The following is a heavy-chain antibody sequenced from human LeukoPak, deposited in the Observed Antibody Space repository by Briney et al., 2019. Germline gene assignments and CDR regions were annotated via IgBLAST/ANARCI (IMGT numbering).Heavy chain of an antibody. CDR3: ARDVSSSTRAFDI. Sequence: GGSLRLSCAASGFTLSTYEMTWVRQAPGKGLEWVSFISSGDRATFYADSVKGRFTIFRDTAKNSLYLQMNNLRGEDTAVYYCARDVSSSTRAFDIWGQGTMVAVS. V-gene: IGHV3-48*03. CDR1: GFTLSTYE. D-gene: IGHD2-15*01. CDR2: ISSGDRAT. J-gene: IGHJ3*02.